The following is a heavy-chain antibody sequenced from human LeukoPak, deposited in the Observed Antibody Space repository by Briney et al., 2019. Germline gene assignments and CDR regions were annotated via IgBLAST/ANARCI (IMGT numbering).Heavy chain of an antibody. V-gene: IGHV1-8*03. J-gene: IGHJ5*02. CDR1: GYTFTSYD. CDR2: MNPNSGNT. Sequence: ASVKVSCKASGYTFTSYDINWVRQATGQGLEWMGWMNPNSGNTGYAQKFQGRVTITRNTSISTAYMELSSLRSEDTAVYYCARGSYYDFWSGFPADHWFDPWGQGTLVTVSS. D-gene: IGHD3-3*01. CDR3: ARGSYYDFWSGFPADHWFDP.